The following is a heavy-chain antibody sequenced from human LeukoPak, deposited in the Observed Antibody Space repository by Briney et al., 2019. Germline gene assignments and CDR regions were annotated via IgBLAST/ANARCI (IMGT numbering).Heavy chain of an antibody. D-gene: IGHD2-2*01. Sequence: GGSLRLSCVASGFTVSSYYVSWVRQAPGKGLEWVSVIYSGGSTYYADSVEGRFTVSRDNSKNTLYLEMKSLRADDTAVYYCARVRGSTSWIRYYYYYMDVWGKGTTVTISS. CDR2: IYSGGST. CDR3: ARVRGSTSWIRYYYYYMDV. J-gene: IGHJ6*03. CDR1: GFTVSSYY. V-gene: IGHV3-53*01.